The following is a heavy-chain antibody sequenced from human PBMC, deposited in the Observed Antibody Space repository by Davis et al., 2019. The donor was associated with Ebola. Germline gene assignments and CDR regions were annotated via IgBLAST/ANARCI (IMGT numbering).Heavy chain of an antibody. V-gene: IGHV4-34*01. CDR2: ITHSGNT. D-gene: IGHD4-23*01. J-gene: IGHJ4*02. CDR3: ARATRGSVALDY. Sequence: SETLSLTCGVLGGSLNGYSWTWIRQPPGKGLEWIGEITHSGNTDYKPSLKGRVTLSIDTSKNQFSLHLASVTAADTALYYCARATRGSVALDYWGQGTLVSVS. CDR1: GGSLNGYS.